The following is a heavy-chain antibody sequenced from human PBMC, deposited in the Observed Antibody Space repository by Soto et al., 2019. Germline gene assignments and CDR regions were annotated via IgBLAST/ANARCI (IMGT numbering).Heavy chain of an antibody. V-gene: IGHV2-5*02. Sequence: QITLKESGPTLVKPTQTLTLTCTFSGFSLSTSGVGVGWIRQPPGKALEWLALIYWDDDKRYSPSLKSRLTITKDTSKTQVVLTMTNMDPVDTATYYCARSSVVPAAILYYFDYWGQGTLVTVSS. J-gene: IGHJ4*02. CDR2: IYWDDDK. CDR3: ARSSVVPAAILYYFDY. CDR1: GFSLSTSGVG. D-gene: IGHD2-2*01.